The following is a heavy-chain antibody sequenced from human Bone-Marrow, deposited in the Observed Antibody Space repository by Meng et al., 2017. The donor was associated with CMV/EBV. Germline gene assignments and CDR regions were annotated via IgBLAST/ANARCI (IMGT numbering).Heavy chain of an antibody. D-gene: IGHD2-21*01. Sequence: GESLKISCAASGFTFSDYYMSWIRQAPGKGLEWVSYISSSGSTIYYADSVNGRFTISRDNAKNSLYLQMNSLRAEDTAVYYCARDLGYCGGDCYSGDPRGQGTLVTVSS. J-gene: IGHJ5*02. CDR2: ISSSGSTI. V-gene: IGHV3-11*01. CDR1: GFTFSDYY. CDR3: ARDLGYCGGDCYSGDP.